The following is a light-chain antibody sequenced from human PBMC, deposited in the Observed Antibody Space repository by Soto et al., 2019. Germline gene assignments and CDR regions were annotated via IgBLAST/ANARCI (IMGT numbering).Light chain of an antibody. J-gene: IGLJ2*01. Sequence: QSALTQPPSASGSPGQSVTISCTATSSDIGGYNYVSWYQQHPGKAPKLMIYEVTKRPSGVPDRFSGSKSGYTASLTVSGLQARDEADYYCCSHTGSNNFVAFGAGTKLTVL. CDR2: EVT. V-gene: IGLV2-8*01. CDR3: CSHTGSNNFVA. CDR1: SSDIGGYNY.